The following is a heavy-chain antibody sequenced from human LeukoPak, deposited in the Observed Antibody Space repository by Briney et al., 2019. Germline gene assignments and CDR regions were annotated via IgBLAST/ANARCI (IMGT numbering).Heavy chain of an antibody. CDR1: GFTFSSYS. J-gene: IGHJ4*02. D-gene: IGHD5-24*01. CDR3: AGDLGDGYTIDY. Sequence: GGSLRLSCAASGFTFSSYSMNWVRQAPGKGLEWVSSISSSSSYIYYADSVKGRFTISRDNAKNSLYLQMNSLRAEDTAVYYCAGDLGDGYTIDYWGQGTLVTVSS. CDR2: ISSSSSYI. V-gene: IGHV3-21*01.